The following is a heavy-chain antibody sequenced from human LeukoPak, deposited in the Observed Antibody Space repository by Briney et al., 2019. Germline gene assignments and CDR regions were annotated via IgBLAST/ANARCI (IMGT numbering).Heavy chain of an antibody. V-gene: IGHV3-23*01. J-gene: IGHJ4*02. CDR3: AFDSSGYLGCDY. D-gene: IGHD3-22*01. Sequence: GGSLRLSCAASGFTFTPYSMSWVRQAPGKGLEWVSSISDTSGRTYYAESVKGRLTISRDNSKNTLYLQMNSLRAEDTAVYYCAFDSSGYLGCDYWGQGTLVTVSS. CDR2: ISDTSGRT. CDR1: GFTFTPYS.